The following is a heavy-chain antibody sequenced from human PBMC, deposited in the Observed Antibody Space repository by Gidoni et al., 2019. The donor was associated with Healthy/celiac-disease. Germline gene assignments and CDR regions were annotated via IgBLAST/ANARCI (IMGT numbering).Heavy chain of an antibody. CDR3: ARELGGATLFYYYGMDV. D-gene: IGHD1-26*01. Sequence: QVQLVESGGGVVQPGRSLRLSCAASVFTFSSYGMHWVRQAPGKGLEWVAVISYDGSNKYYADSVKGRFTISRDNSKNTLYLQMNSLRAEDTAVYYCARELGGATLFYYYGMDVWGQGTTVTVSS. V-gene: IGHV3-30*03. J-gene: IGHJ6*02. CDR1: VFTFSSYG. CDR2: ISYDGSNK.